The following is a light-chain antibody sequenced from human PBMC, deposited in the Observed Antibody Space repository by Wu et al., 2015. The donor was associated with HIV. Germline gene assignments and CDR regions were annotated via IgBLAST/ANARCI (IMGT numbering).Light chain of an antibody. J-gene: IGKJ4*01. CDR1: QSISNR. CDR3: QQYISSST. V-gene: IGKV1-5*03. CDR2: KTS. Sequence: DIQMTQSLSTVSASVGDTVTITCRASQSISNRLAWYQQKSGEAPKLLIYKTSTLESGVPSRFSGSGSGTEFTLTISSLQPDDFATYFCQQYISSSTFGGGTKVEIK.